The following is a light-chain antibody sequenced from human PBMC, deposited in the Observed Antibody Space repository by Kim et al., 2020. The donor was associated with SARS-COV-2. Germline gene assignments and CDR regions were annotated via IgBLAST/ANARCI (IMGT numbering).Light chain of an antibody. CDR3: QQYGSSPPT. Sequence: EIVLTQSPGTLSLSPGERATLSCRASQSVSSSYLAWYQQKPGQAPRLLIYGASNRATGIPDRFSGSGSGTDFTLTISRLDPEDFAVYYCQQYGSSPPTFGQGTKVDIK. CDR1: QSVSSSY. V-gene: IGKV3-20*01. J-gene: IGKJ1*01. CDR2: GAS.